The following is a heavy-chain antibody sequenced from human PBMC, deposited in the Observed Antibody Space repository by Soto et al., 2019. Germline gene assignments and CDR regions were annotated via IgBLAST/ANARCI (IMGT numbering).Heavy chain of an antibody. CDR3: ARLVALREYQLLSSNWFDP. V-gene: IGHV4-59*08. CDR2: IYYSGST. Sequence: SETLSLTCTVSGGSISSYYWSWIRQPPGKGLEWIGYIYYSGSTNYNPSLKSRVTISVDTSKNQFSLKLSSVTAADTAVYYCARLVALREYQLLSSNWFDPWGQGTLVTVSS. J-gene: IGHJ5*02. CDR1: GGSISSYY. D-gene: IGHD2-2*01.